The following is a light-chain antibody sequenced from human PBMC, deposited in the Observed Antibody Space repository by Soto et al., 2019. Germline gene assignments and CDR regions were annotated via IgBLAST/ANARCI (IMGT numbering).Light chain of an antibody. V-gene: IGLV2-14*01. CDR3: SSYTSSSSYF. CDR2: DVT. Sequence: QSVLTQPASVSGSPGQSITISCTGTSSDVGGYKYVSWYQQHPDKAPKLIIYDVTNRPSGIFNRFSGSKSGNTASLTISGRQAEDEADYYGSSYTSSSSYFFGTGTKVTVL. CDR1: SSDVGGYKY. J-gene: IGLJ1*01.